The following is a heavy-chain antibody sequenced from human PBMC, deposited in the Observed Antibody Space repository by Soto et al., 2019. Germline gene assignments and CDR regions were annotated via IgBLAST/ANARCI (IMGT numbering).Heavy chain of an antibody. Sequence: SETLSLTCTVSSDSSSSYKWSWIRQTPGKGLEWIGYIDNSGSTNYNPSLKSRVTISVDTSKNQFSLKLSSVTAADTAVYYCARGVRYNWNLGWFDPWGQGTLVTVSS. CDR3: ARGVRYNWNLGWFDP. V-gene: IGHV4-59*01. CDR2: IDNSGST. J-gene: IGHJ5*02. CDR1: SDSSSSYK. D-gene: IGHD1-7*01.